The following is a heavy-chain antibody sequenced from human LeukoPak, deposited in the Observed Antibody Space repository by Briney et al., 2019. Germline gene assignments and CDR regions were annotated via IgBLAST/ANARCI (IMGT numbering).Heavy chain of an antibody. CDR1: GYTFTNYF. V-gene: IGHV1-2*06. Sequence: ASVKVSCKASGYTFTNYFIYWVRQAPQPGREWMGRIYPNNGCPEYGQNFQGRVTMTRDTSISTVYMEVYSLTSDDTAVYYCARDLSSTANWELDFWGQGILVTVSS. CDR2: IYPNNGCP. CDR3: ARDLSSTANWELDF. D-gene: IGHD7-27*01. J-gene: IGHJ4*02.